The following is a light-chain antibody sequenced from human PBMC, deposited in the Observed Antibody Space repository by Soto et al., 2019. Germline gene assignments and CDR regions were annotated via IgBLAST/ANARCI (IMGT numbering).Light chain of an antibody. CDR2: GAS. CDR3: QQYGSSPR. Sequence: EIVLTQSPGTLSLSPGERATLSCRASQSVTSSYLVWYQQKPGQAPRLLIYGASSRATGIPDRFSGSGSGTDFTLTISRLEPEDCAVYYCQQYGSSPRFGQGTKVEIK. J-gene: IGKJ1*01. CDR1: QSVTSSY. V-gene: IGKV3-20*01.